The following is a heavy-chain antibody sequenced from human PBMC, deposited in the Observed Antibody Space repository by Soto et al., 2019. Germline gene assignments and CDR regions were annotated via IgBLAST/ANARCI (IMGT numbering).Heavy chain of an antibody. CDR3: ARENIVLVPAAMGGAYYYGMDV. J-gene: IGHJ6*02. Sequence: ASVKVSCKASGYTFTGYYMHWVRQAPGQRLEWMGWINPNSGGTNYAQKFQGWVTMTRDTSISTAYMELSRLRSDDTAVYYCARENIVLVPAAMGGAYYYGMDVWGQGTTVTVSS. V-gene: IGHV1-2*04. CDR1: GYTFTGYY. CDR2: INPNSGGT. D-gene: IGHD2-2*01.